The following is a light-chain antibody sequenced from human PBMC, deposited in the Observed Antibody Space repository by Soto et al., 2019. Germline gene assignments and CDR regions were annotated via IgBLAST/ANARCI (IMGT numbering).Light chain of an antibody. CDR2: AAS. J-gene: IGKJ5*01. CDR3: QQLNSYLAIT. Sequence: IQLTQSPSSLSASVVDRFTITFLASQGISIYLAWYRQKPWKAPKLLIYAASTLQSGVPSRFSGSGSGTDFTLTISSLQPEDFATYYCQQLNSYLAITFGQGTRLEI. CDR1: QGISIY. V-gene: IGKV1-9*01.